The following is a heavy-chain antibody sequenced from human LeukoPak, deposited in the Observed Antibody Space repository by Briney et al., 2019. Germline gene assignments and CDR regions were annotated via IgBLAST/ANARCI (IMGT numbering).Heavy chain of an antibody. CDR1: GFTFSSYA. CDR2: ISGSGGST. D-gene: IGHD5-18*01. Sequence: GGSLRLSCAASGFTFSSYAMSWVRQAPGKGLEWVSAISGSGGSTYYADSVKGRFTISRDNSKNTLYLQMNSLRAEDTAVYYCARGRRGYSYGTFDYWGQGTLVTVSS. CDR3: ARGRRGYSYGTFDY. J-gene: IGHJ4*02. V-gene: IGHV3-23*01.